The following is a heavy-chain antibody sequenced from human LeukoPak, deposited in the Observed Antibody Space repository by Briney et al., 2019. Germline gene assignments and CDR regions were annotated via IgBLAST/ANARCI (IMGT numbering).Heavy chain of an antibody. V-gene: IGHV3-30*02. D-gene: IGHD1-7*01. CDR1: GFTLSSEG. CDR2: IGYDGSNK. CDR3: AKTEGVTGTTYYFDY. J-gene: IGHJ4*02. Sequence: PGGSLRLSCAASGFTLSSEGMHWVRQAPGTGLEWGAFIGYDGSNKYYADSVKGRFTISRDNSKTTLYLQMNTLRAEDTAVYYCAKTEGVTGTTYYFDYWGQGTLVTVSS.